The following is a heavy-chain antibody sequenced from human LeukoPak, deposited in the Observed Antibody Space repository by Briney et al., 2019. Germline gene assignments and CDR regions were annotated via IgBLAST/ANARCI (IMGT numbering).Heavy chain of an antibody. CDR3: ARGPDCSGGSCYYYYYMDV. Sequence: ASVKVSCKASGYTFTGYYMHWVRQAPGQGLEWMGWNNPNSGGTNYAQKFQGRVTMTRDTSISTAYMELSSLRSEDTAVYYCARGPDCSGGSCYYYYYMDVWGKGTTVTVSS. V-gene: IGHV1-2*02. CDR2: NNPNSGGT. J-gene: IGHJ6*03. CDR1: GYTFTGYY. D-gene: IGHD2-15*01.